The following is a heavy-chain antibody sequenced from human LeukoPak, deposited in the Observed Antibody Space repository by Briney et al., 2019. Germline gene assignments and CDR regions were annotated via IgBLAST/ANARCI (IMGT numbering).Heavy chain of an antibody. V-gene: IGHV3-21*04. CDR2: ISSSSSYI. CDR1: GFTFSSYS. D-gene: IGHD6-13*01. J-gene: IGHJ4*02. Sequence: PGGSLRLSCAASGFTFSSYSMNWVRQAPGKGLEWVSSISSSSSYIYYADSVKGRFTISRDNAKNTLYLQMNSLRAEDTAVYYCARGGSSWAKNFDNWGQGTLVTVSS. CDR3: ARGGSSWAKNFDN.